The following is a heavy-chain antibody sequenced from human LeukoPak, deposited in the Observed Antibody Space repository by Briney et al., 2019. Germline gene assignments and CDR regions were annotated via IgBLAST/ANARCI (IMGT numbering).Heavy chain of an antibody. D-gene: IGHD1-26*01. CDR1: GFTFSSNW. CDR2: INEDGSTT. CDR3: VRDLGGRSGH. Sequence: GGSLRLSCAASGFTFSSNWMHWVRQAPGKGLVWVSRINEDGSTTNYADSVKGRSTIFRDNAKNTLYLHMNSLRAEDTAVYYCVRDLGGRSGHWGQGTLVTVSS. J-gene: IGHJ4*02. V-gene: IGHV3-74*01.